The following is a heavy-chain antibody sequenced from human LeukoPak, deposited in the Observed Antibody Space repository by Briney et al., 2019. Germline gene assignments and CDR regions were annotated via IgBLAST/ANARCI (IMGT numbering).Heavy chain of an antibody. V-gene: IGHV4-61*02. D-gene: IGHD3-10*01. J-gene: IGHJ4*02. Sequence: SETLSLTCTVSGGSISSGSYYWSWIRQPAGKGLEWIGRIYTSGSTNYNPSLKSRVTISVDTSKNQFSLKLSSVTAADTAVYYCARLEMGSGSYTYYFDYWGQGTLVTVSS. CDR1: GGSISSGSYY. CDR2: IYTSGST. CDR3: ARLEMGSGSYTYYFDY.